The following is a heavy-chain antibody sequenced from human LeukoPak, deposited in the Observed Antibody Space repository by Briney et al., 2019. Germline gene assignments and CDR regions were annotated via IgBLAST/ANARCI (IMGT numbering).Heavy chain of an antibody. D-gene: IGHD3-22*01. CDR2: IKQDGSEK. V-gene: IGHV3-7*01. CDR3: ARDDSSGWYYFDY. CDR1: GFTFSSYS. Sequence: GGSLRLSCAASGFTFSSYSMNWVRQAPGKGLEWVANIKQDGSEKNYVGSVKGRFTISRDNAKNSLSLQMNSLRAEDTAVYYRARDDSSGWYYFDYWGQGTRVTVSS. J-gene: IGHJ4*02.